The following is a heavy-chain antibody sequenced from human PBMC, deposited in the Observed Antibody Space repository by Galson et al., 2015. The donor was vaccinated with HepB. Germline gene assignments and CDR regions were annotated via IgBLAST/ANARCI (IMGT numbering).Heavy chain of an antibody. Sequence: SETLSLTCTVSGGSISTYHWSWIRQPPGKGLEWIGYIYYIGSTNYNPSLKSRVTMSIDRSKNQFSLKLISVTAADTAVYYCARGPPLKDWEYYFDHWGQGTLVTVSS. J-gene: IGHJ4*02. CDR2: IYYIGST. CDR3: ARGPPLKDWEYYFDH. D-gene: IGHD1-26*01. CDR1: GGSISTYH. V-gene: IGHV4-59*01.